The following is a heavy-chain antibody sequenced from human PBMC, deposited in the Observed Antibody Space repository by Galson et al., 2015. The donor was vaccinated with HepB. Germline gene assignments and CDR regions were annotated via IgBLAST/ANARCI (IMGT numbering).Heavy chain of an antibody. Sequence: SLRLSCAASGFTFSSYSMNWVRQAPGKGLEWVSYISSSSSTIYYADSVKGRFTISRDNAKNSLYLQMNSLRDEDTAVYYCARGLGVDTAMVTWFDYWGQETLVTVSS. CDR3: ARGLGVDTAMVTWFDY. CDR1: GFTFSSYS. V-gene: IGHV3-48*02. J-gene: IGHJ4*02. CDR2: ISSSSSTI. D-gene: IGHD5-18*01.